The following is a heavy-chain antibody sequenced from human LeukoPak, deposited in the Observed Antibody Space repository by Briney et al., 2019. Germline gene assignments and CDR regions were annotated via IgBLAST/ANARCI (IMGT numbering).Heavy chain of an antibody. D-gene: IGHD2-21*02. CDR2: INHSGST. V-gene: IGHV4-34*01. Sequence: SETLSLTCAVYGGSFSDYYWTWIRQPPGKGLEWIGEINHSGSTNYNPSLKSRVTISVDTSKNQFSLKLSSVTAADTAVYYCARHGSDWAFDFWGQGLLVSVSS. CDR3: ARHGSDWAFDF. CDR1: GGSFSDYY. J-gene: IGHJ4*02.